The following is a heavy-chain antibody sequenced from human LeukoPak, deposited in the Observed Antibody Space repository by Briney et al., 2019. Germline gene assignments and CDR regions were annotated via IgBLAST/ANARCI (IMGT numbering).Heavy chain of an antibody. D-gene: IGHD2-2*02. Sequence: ASVKVSCKASGYTFTSYDINWVRQAPGQGLEWMGIINPSGGSTSYAQKFQGRVTMTRDTSTSTVYMELSSLRSEDTAVYYCARGGPEYLSDYWGQGTLVTVSS. J-gene: IGHJ4*02. V-gene: IGHV1-46*01. CDR2: INPSGGST. CDR1: GYTFTSYD. CDR3: ARGGPEYLSDY.